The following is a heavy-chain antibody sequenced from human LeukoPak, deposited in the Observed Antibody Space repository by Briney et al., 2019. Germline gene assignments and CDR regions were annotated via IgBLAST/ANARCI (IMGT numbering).Heavy chain of an antibody. CDR3: ARELGYGDYGYFDY. V-gene: IGHV4-59*01. J-gene: IGHJ4*02. Sequence: PSETLSLTCAVSGGSISSYYWSWIRQPPGKGLEWIGYIYYSGSTNYNPSLKSRVTISVDTSKNQFSLKLSSVTAADTAVYYCARELGYGDYGYFDYWGQGTLVTVSS. CDR2: IYYSGST. D-gene: IGHD4-17*01. CDR1: GGSISSYY.